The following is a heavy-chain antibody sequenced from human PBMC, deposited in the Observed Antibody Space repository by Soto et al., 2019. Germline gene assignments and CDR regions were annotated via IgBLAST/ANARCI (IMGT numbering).Heavy chain of an antibody. Sequence: QVQLVQSGAEVKKSGSSVKVSCKASGGTFSSYSISWVRQAPGQGLEWMGGIIPLFGTANCAQKFQGRVTITADESTSTAYMQLSSLRSEDTAVYYCGREGYGDYGKPFDYWGQGTLVTVSS. CDR1: GGTFSSYS. CDR3: GREGYGDYGKPFDY. J-gene: IGHJ4*02. D-gene: IGHD4-17*01. CDR2: IIPLFGTA. V-gene: IGHV1-69*01.